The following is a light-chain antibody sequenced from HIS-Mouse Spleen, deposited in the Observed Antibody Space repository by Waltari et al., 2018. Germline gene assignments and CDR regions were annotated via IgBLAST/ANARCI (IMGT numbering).Light chain of an antibody. V-gene: IGKV3D-15*03. CDR1: QSVSSN. CDR3: QQYNNWPPLT. CDR2: GAS. J-gene: IGKJ4*01. Sequence: EIVMTQSPATLSVSPGERATLSCRASQSVSSNLAWYQQKPGQAPRLLIYGASLRATGIPARVSGSGSGTEFTLTISILQSEDFAVYYCQQYNNWPPLTFGGGTKVEIK.